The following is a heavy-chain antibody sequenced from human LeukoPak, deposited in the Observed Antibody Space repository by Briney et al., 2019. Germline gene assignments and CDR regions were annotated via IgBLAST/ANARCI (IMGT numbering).Heavy chain of an antibody. CDR1: GGSISSGSYY. D-gene: IGHD6-25*01. CDR2: IYTSGST. J-gene: IGHJ4*02. CDR3: ASDRSGFDY. V-gene: IGHV4-61*02. Sequence: SETLSLTCTVSGGSISSGSYYWSWIRQPAGKGLEWIGRIYTSGSTNYNPSLKSRVTMSVDTSKNQFSLKLSSVTAADTAVYYCASDRSGFDYWGQGTLVTVSS.